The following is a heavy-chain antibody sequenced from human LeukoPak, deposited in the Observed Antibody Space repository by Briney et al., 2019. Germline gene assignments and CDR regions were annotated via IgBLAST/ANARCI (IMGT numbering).Heavy chain of an antibody. CDR3: AKGPRTVRFGDRQKGIFDY. Sequence: PGGSLRLSCVGSGFTFGETWMSWVRQAPGKGLEWVANIKHDGRAKHYVDSVKGRFTISRDNAKNSLYLQMSSLRAEDTAVYYCAKGPRTVRFGDRQKGIFDYWGQGTLVTVSS. V-gene: IGHV3-7*03. J-gene: IGHJ4*02. CDR1: GFTFGETW. CDR2: IKHDGRAK. D-gene: IGHD3-10*01.